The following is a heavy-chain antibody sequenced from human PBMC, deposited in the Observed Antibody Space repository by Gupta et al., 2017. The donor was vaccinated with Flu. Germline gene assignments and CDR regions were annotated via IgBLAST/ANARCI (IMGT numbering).Heavy chain of an antibody. Sequence: EVQLVESGGGFVQPGRSLRLSCAASGFNFDDYAMHWVRQAPGKGLEWVSGISWDSYSIDYADSVKGRFTISRDNARNALYLQMNSLRADDTALYYCAKDVWASRGDYGMDVWGQGTTVTVSS. J-gene: IGHJ6*02. V-gene: IGHV3-9*01. CDR2: ISWDSYSI. CDR3: AKDVWASRGDYGMDV. CDR1: GFNFDDYA. D-gene: IGHD3-10*01.